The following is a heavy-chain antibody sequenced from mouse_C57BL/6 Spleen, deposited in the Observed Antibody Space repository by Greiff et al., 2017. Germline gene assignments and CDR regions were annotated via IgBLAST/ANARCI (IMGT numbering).Heavy chain of an antibody. J-gene: IGHJ4*01. CDR2: IDPENGDT. CDR3: TMVTTRVYYAMDY. D-gene: IGHD2-2*01. CDR1: GFNIKDDY. Sequence: VQLQQSGAELVRPGASVKLSCTASGFNIKDDYMHWVKQRPEQGLEWIGWIDPENGDTEYAPKFQGKATITADTSSNTAYLPLSSLTSEDTAVYYCTMVTTRVYYAMDYWGQGTSVTVSS. V-gene: IGHV14-4*01.